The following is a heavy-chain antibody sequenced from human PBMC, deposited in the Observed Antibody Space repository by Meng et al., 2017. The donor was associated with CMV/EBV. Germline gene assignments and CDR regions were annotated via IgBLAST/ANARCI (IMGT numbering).Heavy chain of an antibody. D-gene: IGHD3-22*01. V-gene: IGHV3-7*01. CDR1: GFTFSNYC. J-gene: IGHJ5*02. CDR2: INQDGSEK. Sequence: GGSLRLSCAASGFTFSNYCMSWVRQAPGKGLEWVANINQDGSEKYYVDSVKGRFTISRDNAKNSLYLQMNSLRAEDTAVYYCARELRGSYDSSEPRWFDPWGQGTLVTVSS. CDR3: ARELRGSYDSSEPRWFDP.